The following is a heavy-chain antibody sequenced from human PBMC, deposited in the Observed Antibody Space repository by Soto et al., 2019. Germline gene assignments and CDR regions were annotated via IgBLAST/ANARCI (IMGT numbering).Heavy chain of an antibody. J-gene: IGHJ6*02. CDR2: LGAARDP. Sequence: EVQLVESGGGSVQPGESLRLSCAASGFSFRDYDMHWVRQRKGKGLEWVSALGAARDPYYVGSVKGRFSVSRDNAQNSLFLQMNNLRVDDTAVYFCANAYLGLLPLRADYYYAMDVWGRGTTVTVSS. CDR3: ANAYLGLLPLRADYYYAMDV. V-gene: IGHV3-13*05. CDR1: GFSFRDYD. D-gene: IGHD1-26*01.